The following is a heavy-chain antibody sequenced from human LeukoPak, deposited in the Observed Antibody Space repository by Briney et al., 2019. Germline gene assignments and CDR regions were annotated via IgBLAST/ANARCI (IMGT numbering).Heavy chain of an antibody. CDR3: AREITIDY. V-gene: IGHV3-21*01. J-gene: IGHJ4*02. CDR2: ISSSSSYI. Sequence: GGSLRLSCAASGFTVSSNYMNWVRQAPGEGLEWVSSISSSSSYIYYADSVKGRFTISRDNAKNSLYLQMNSLRAEDTAVYYCAREITIDYWGQGTLVTVSS. D-gene: IGHD3-10*01. CDR1: GFTVSSNY.